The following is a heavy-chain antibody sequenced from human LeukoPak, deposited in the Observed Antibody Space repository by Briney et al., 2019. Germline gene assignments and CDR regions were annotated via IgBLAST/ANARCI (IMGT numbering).Heavy chain of an antibody. CDR3: ARVDSGSACAS. CDR2: ISKNGRNT. V-gene: IGHV3-64*01. D-gene: IGHD6-19*01. Sequence: GGSLRLSCAASGFTLSNSMHWVRQAPGKGLEFVSAISKNGRNTYYGNSMKGRFTISRDISKNTLYLQMGSLRPEDMAVYYCARVDSGSACASWGQGILVTVSS. J-gene: IGHJ1*01. CDR1: GFTLSNS.